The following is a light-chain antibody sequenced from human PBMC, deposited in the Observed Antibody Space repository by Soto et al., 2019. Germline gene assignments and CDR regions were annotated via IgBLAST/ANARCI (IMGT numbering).Light chain of an antibody. CDR2: RNY. CDR3: QSYDNTLRVYV. Sequence: QSVLTQPPSASGTPGQRVTISCSGSTSNIGSNYVYWYQQLPGTAPKLLSYRNYQRPSGVPDRFSGSKSGSSASLSISGLRSEDEADYYCQSYDNTLRVYVFGSGTKVTVL. V-gene: IGLV1-47*01. CDR1: TSNIGSNY. J-gene: IGLJ1*01.